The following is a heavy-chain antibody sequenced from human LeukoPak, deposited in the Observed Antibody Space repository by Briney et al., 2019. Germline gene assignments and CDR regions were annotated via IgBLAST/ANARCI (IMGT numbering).Heavy chain of an antibody. Sequence: GGSLRLSCAASGFTFSSYSMNWVRQAPGKGLEWVSSISSSSSYIYYADSVKGRFTISRDNAKNSMYLQMNSLRAEDTAVYYCARDSYCSTSCSYPGDDAFDIWGQGTMVTVSS. CDR3: ARDSYCSTSCSYPGDDAFDI. V-gene: IGHV3-21*01. J-gene: IGHJ3*02. CDR2: ISSSSSYI. CDR1: GFTFSSYS. D-gene: IGHD2-2*01.